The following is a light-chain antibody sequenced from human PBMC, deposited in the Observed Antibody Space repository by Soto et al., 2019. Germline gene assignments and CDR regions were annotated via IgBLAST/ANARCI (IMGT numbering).Light chain of an antibody. CDR3: QQSYSTPPIT. CDR1: QGIDSY. Sequence: IQLTQSTSSLSASVGDRVTITCRASQGIDSYLAWFQQKPGKAPNLLIYAASSLQSGVPSRFSGSGSGTDFTLTISSLQPEDFATYYCQQSYSTPPITFGQGTRLEIK. J-gene: IGKJ5*01. CDR2: AAS. V-gene: IGKV1-39*01.